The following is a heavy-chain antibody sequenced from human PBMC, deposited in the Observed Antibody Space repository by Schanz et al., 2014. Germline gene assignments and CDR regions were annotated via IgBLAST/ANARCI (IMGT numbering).Heavy chain of an antibody. CDR1: GLNFDYYG. J-gene: IGHJ4*02. CDR3: ARGVRIDY. Sequence: VQLVESGGGVVQPGRSLRLSCATSGLNFDYYGMNWVRQAPGKGLEWVANIGYDGSEKYYVDSVKGRFTISRDNAKNSLYLQMNSLTAEDTAVYYCARGVRIDYWGQGTLVTVSS. D-gene: IGHD3-3*01. V-gene: IGHV3-33*03. CDR2: IGYDGSEK.